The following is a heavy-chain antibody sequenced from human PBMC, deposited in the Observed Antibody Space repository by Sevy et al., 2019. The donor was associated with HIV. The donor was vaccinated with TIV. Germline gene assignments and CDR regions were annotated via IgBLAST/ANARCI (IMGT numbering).Heavy chain of an antibody. CDR1: GFTYSNYA. CDR2: ISGSGDNT. J-gene: IGHJ5*02. D-gene: IGHD3-22*01. CDR3: AKSPSKYYYDSSNYNWFDP. Sequence: GGSLRLSCAASGFTYSNYAMSWVRQAPGKGLEWVSTISGSGDNTYYADSVKGRFTISRDNSKNTRYLQMSSLRAEDTAVYYCAKSPSKYYYDSSNYNWFDPWGQGTLVTVSS. V-gene: IGHV3-23*01.